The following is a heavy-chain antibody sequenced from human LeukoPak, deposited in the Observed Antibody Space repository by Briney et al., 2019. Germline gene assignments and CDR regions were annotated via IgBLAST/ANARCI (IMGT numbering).Heavy chain of an antibody. J-gene: IGHJ4*02. D-gene: IGHD1-26*01. Sequence: GGSLRLSCAASGFTFSDYYMSWIRQAPGKGLEWVSYISSSGSTIYYTDSVKGRFTSSRDNAKNSLYLQMNSLRAEDTAVYYCARDDIIVGAANWGQGTLVTVSS. CDR2: ISSSGSTI. V-gene: IGHV3-11*01. CDR1: GFTFSDYY. CDR3: ARDDIIVGAAN.